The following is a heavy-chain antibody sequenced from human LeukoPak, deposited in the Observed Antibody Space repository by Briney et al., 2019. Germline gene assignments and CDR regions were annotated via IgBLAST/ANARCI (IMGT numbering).Heavy chain of an antibody. D-gene: IGHD5-18*01. CDR3: ARDPSIYSYGYYYYYMDV. J-gene: IGHJ6*03. V-gene: IGHV1-18*01. Sequence: ASVKVSCKASGYTFTSYGISWVRQAPGQGLEWMGWISAYNGNTNYAQKLQGRVTMTTDTSTSTAYMELRSLRSDDTAVYYCARDPSIYSYGYYYYYMDVWGKGTTVTISS. CDR1: GYTFTSYG. CDR2: ISAYNGNT.